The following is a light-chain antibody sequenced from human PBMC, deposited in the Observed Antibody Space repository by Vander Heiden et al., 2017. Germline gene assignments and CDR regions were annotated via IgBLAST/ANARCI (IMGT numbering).Light chain of an antibody. CDR3: QQSDNSPLS. J-gene: IGKJ4*01. CDR2: AAS. Sequence: DIQMTQSPSSLSASVGDRVTITCRASQSISIYLNWYQQKPRKAPKLLIYAASTLQTGVPSRFRGGGSGTDFTLTISRLQPEDFATYYCQQSDNSPLSFGGGTKVEIK. CDR1: QSISIY. V-gene: IGKV1-39*01.